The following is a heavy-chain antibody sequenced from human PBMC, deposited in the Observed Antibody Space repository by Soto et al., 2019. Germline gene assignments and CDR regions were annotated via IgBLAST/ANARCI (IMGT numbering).Heavy chain of an antibody. V-gene: IGHV1-69*12. J-gene: IGHJ6*02. CDR3: ATLGYSYGPDYYYYGMDV. CDR2: IIPIFGTA. D-gene: IGHD5-18*01. Sequence: QVQLVQSGAEVKKPGSSVKVSCKASGGTFSSYAISWVRQAPGQGLEWMGGIIPIFGTANYAQKFQGRVTIAAEESTSTAYMELSSLRSEDTAVYYCATLGYSYGPDYYYYGMDVWGQGTTVTVSS. CDR1: GGTFSSYA.